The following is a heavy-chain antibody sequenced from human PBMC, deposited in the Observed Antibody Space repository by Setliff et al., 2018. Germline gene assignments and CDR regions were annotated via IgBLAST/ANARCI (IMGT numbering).Heavy chain of an antibody. Sequence: GESLKISCAASGFVFGTYGMHWVRQAPGKGLDWVANINQVGNARYYVDSVKGRFTISRDNAKNSLYLQMNSLRAEDSAVYYCARDGVFYAMDFWGQGTTVTVSS. CDR1: GFVFGTYG. CDR2: INQVGNAR. D-gene: IGHD3-10*01. J-gene: IGHJ6*02. CDR3: ARDGVFYAMDF. V-gene: IGHV3-7*01.